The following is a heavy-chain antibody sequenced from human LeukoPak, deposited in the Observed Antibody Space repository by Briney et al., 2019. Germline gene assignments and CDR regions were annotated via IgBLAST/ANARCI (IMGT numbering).Heavy chain of an antibody. CDR2: IYHSGST. V-gene: IGHV4-30-2*01. J-gene: IGHJ5*02. CDR1: GGSISSGGYY. Sequence: PSETLSLTCTVSGGSISSGGYYWSWIRQPPGKGLEWIGYIYHSGSTYYNPSLKSRVTISVDRSKNQFSLKLSSVTAADTAVYYCARDGGGSQQSNWFDPWGQGTLVTVSS. D-gene: IGHD1-26*01. CDR3: ARDGGGSQQSNWFDP.